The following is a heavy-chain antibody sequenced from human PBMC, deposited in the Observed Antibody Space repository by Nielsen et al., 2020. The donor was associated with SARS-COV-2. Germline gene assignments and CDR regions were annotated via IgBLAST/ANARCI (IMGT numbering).Heavy chain of an antibody. CDR2: IDPSDSYT. Sequence: GESLKISCKGSGYSFTSYWISWVRQMPGKGLEWMGRIDPSDSYTNYSPSFQGHVTISADKSISTAYLQWSSLKASDTAMYYCARGGYSSGWLFDAFDIWGQGTMVTVSS. V-gene: IGHV5-10-1*01. D-gene: IGHD6-19*01. CDR1: GYSFTSYW. J-gene: IGHJ3*02. CDR3: ARGGYSSGWLFDAFDI.